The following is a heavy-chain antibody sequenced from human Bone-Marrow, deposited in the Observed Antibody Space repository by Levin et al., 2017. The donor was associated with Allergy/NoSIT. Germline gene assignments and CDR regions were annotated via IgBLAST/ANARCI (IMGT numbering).Heavy chain of an antibody. CDR2: IKSKTDGGTT. V-gene: IGHV3-15*01. Sequence: GESLKISCAASGFTFSNAWMSWVRQAPGKGLEWVGRIKSKTDGGTTDYAAPVKGRFTISRDDSKNTLYLQMNSLKTEDTAVYYCTTKTWIQLWLEYDAFDIWGQGTMVTVSS. J-gene: IGHJ3*02. CDR1: GFTFSNAW. CDR3: TTKTWIQLWLEYDAFDI. D-gene: IGHD5-18*01.